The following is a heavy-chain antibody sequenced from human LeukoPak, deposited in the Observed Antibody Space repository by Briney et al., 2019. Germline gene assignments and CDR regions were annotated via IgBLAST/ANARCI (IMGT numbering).Heavy chain of an antibody. J-gene: IGHJ4*02. CDR1: GGTFSSYA. Sequence: ASVKVSCKASGGTFSSYAISWVRQAPGQGLEWMGGIIPIFGTANYAQKFQGRVTSTADKSTSTAYIELSRLRSEDTAVYYCAADYGGNLDYWGQGTLVTVSS. CDR2: IIPIFGTA. CDR3: AADYGGNLDY. D-gene: IGHD4-23*01. V-gene: IGHV1-69*06.